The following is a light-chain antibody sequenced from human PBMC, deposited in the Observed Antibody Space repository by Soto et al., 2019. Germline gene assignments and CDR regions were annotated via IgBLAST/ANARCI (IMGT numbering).Light chain of an antibody. Sequence: DIQMTHSPSTLSASVGDRVTITFRSSQSISRWLAWYQQRPGQAPKLLIYRASSLESGVPSRFSGSGFGKEFILTISSLQPDDFATYYCQQYESYWTFGQGTKVDIK. CDR1: QSISRW. CDR3: QQYESYWT. J-gene: IGKJ1*01. V-gene: IGKV1-5*03. CDR2: RAS.